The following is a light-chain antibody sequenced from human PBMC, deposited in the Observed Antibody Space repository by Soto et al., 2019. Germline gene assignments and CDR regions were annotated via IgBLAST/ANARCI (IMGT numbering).Light chain of an antibody. CDR2: KAS. CDR3: QQYNSYPIT. J-gene: IGKJ5*01. V-gene: IGKV1-5*03. CDR1: QSISSW. Sequence: DIQMTQSPSTLSASVGDRVTITCRASQSISSWVAWYQQKPGKAPKSLIYKASSLESGVPSRFSGGGAGTEFTLTISSLQPDDFATYYCQQYNSYPITVGQGPRLEIK.